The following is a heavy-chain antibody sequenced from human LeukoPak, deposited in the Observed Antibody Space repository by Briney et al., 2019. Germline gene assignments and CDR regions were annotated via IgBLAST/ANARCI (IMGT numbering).Heavy chain of an antibody. Sequence: GGSLRLSCAASGFVFTNYWMSWIRQAPGKGLEWVANINQDGSEKHYVDSVKGRFTVSRDNARNSLFLQMNSLRAEDTSVYYCARDYRSSWYVRGQGTLVTVSS. CDR3: ARDYRSSWYV. D-gene: IGHD6-13*01. CDR2: INQDGSEK. J-gene: IGHJ4*02. V-gene: IGHV3-7*03. CDR1: GFVFTNYW.